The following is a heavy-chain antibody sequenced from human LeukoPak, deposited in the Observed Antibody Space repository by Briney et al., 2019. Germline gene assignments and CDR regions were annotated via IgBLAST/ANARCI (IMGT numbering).Heavy chain of an antibody. D-gene: IGHD2-21*01. CDR2: IYYSGST. Sequence: SETLSLTCTVSGGSISSYYWSRIRQPPGKGLEWIGYIYYSGSTNYNPSLKSRVTISVDTSKNQFSLKLSSVTAADTAVYYCARDGGERYYYYYGMDVWGQGTTVTVSS. V-gene: IGHV4-59*01. J-gene: IGHJ6*02. CDR1: GGSISSYY. CDR3: ARDGGERYYYYYGMDV.